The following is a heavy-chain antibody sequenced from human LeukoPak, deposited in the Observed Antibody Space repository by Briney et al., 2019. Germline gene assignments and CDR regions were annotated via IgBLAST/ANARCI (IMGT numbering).Heavy chain of an antibody. CDR3: ARDGEVTAPAYYYFDY. CDR2: ISYDGSNK. J-gene: IGHJ4*02. D-gene: IGHD2-21*02. Sequence: GSLRLSCAASGFTFSSYAMHWVRQAPGKGLEWVAVISYDGSNKYYADSVKGRFTISRDNSKNTLYLQMNSLRAEDTAVYYCARDGEVTAPAYYYFDYWGQGTLVTVSS. CDR1: GFTFSSYA. V-gene: IGHV3-30-3*01.